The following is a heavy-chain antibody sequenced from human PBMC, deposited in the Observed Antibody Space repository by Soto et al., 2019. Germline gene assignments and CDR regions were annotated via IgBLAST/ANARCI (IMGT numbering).Heavy chain of an antibody. CDR2: IYTSGST. CDR3: ARGLGSGSYYNRYYYGMDV. Sequence: PSETLSLTCTVSGGSISSYSWRWIRQPAGKGLEWIGRIYTSGSTNYNPSLKSRVTMSVDTSKNQFSLKLSSVTAADTAVYYCARGLGSGSYYNRYYYGMDVWGQGTTVTVSS. J-gene: IGHJ6*02. D-gene: IGHD3-10*01. V-gene: IGHV4-4*07. CDR1: GGSISSYS.